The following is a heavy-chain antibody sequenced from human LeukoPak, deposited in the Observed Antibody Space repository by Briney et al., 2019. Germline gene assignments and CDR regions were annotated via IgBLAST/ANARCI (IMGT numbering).Heavy chain of an antibody. CDR2: IYHSGST. Sequence: PSETLSLTCAVSGGSISSSNWWSWVRQPPGKGLEWIGEIYHSGSTNYNPSLKSRVTISVDKSKNQFSLKLSSVTAADTAVYYCASRRIVVVITTYFDYWGQGTLVTVSS. V-gene: IGHV4-4*02. J-gene: IGHJ4*02. CDR1: GGSISSSNW. D-gene: IGHD3-22*01. CDR3: ASRRIVVVITTYFDY.